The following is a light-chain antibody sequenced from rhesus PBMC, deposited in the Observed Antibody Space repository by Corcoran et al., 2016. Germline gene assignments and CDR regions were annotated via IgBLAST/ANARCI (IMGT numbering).Light chain of an antibody. CDR2: SAY. Sequence: EIVMTQSPATLSLSPGETATLSCRASQSVGSYLAWYQQKPGQAPKLLVNSAYFSATGIPDRLRGSGSRTDFTLTISSLEPEDVGVYHCRQYNDLLTFGGGTKVGIK. CDR1: QSVGSY. CDR3: RQYNDLLT. V-gene: IGKV3-40*01. J-gene: IGKJ4*01.